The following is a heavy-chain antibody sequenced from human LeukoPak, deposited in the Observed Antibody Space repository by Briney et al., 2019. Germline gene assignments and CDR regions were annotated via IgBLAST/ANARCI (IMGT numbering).Heavy chain of an antibody. CDR3: AREETSTYNWFDP. CDR2: INPSGGST. Sequence: ASVKVSCKASGYTFTSYYMHWVRQAPGQGLEWMGIINPSGGSTSYAQKFQGRVTISVDTSKNQFSLKLSSVTAADTAVYYCAREETSTYNWFDPWGQGTLVTVSS. CDR1: GYTFTSYY. V-gene: IGHV1-46*01. J-gene: IGHJ5*02.